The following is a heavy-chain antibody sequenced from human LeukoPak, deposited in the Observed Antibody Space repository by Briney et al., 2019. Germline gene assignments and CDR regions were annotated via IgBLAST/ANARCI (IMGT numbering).Heavy chain of an antibody. D-gene: IGHD6-6*01. CDR1: GGSISSYY. Sequence: SETLSLTCTVSGGSISSYYWSWIRQPPGKGLEWIGYIYYSGSTNYNPSLKSRVTISVDTSKNQFSLKLSSVTAADTAVYYCARQWAARRGGFDYWGQGTLVTVSP. J-gene: IGHJ4*02. CDR3: ARQWAARRGGFDY. V-gene: IGHV4-59*08. CDR2: IYYSGST.